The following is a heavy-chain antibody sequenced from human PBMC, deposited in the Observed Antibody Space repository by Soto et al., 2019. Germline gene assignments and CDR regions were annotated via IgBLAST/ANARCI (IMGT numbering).Heavy chain of an antibody. J-gene: IGHJ4*02. Sequence: QVQLVQSGAEVKKPGASVKVSCKASGYTFTGYYMHWVRQAPGQGLEWMGWINPNSGGTNYAQKFQGWVTMTRDTSISTAYMERSRLRSDDTAVYSCARDSPLVYCSGGSCYSLDFDYWGQGTLVTVSS. CDR1: GYTFTGYY. V-gene: IGHV1-2*04. D-gene: IGHD2-15*01. CDR3: ARDSPLVYCSGGSCYSLDFDY. CDR2: INPNSGGT.